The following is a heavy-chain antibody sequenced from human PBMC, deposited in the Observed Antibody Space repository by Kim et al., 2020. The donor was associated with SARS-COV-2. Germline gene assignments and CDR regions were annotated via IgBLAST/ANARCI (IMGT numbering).Heavy chain of an antibody. CDR1: GFSLTPDRLVG. J-gene: IGHJ6*02. D-gene: IGHD2-8*01. CDR3: AHDSPGLYGFDV. CDR2: IYANDEK. V-gene: IGHV2-5*01. Sequence: SGPTLVNPTQTLTLTCSFSGFSLTPDRLVGVTWVRQPPGKALEWLALIYANDEKRYAPSLKSRLTIAKDTAENRVVLSLTNVGPVDTGTYYCAHDSPGLYGFDVWGQGTTVTVSS.